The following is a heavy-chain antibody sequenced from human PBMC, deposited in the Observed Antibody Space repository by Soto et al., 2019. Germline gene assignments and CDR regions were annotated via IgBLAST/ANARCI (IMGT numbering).Heavy chain of an antibody. CDR2: ISYDGSNK. J-gene: IGHJ6*02. CDR1: GFTFSSYG. D-gene: IGHD5-12*01. Sequence: GGSLRLSCADSGFTFSSYGMHWGRQAPGKGLEWVAVISYDGSNKYYADSVKGRFTISRDNSKNTLYLQMNSLRAEDTAVYYCAKVLWLRTYYYYGMDVWGQGTTVPVSS. CDR3: AKVLWLRTYYYYGMDV. V-gene: IGHV3-30*18.